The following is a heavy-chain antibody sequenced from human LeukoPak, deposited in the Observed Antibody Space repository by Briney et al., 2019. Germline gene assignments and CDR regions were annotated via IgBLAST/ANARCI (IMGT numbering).Heavy chain of an antibody. Sequence: GGSLRLSCAASGFTFSDYYMSWIRQAPGKGLEWISYISGSGSTIYYADSVKGRFTISRDNAKNSLYLQMNSLRAEDTAFYYCARGYYYDSSGPLFDYWGQGTLVTVSS. J-gene: IGHJ4*02. CDR3: ARGYYYDSSGPLFDY. CDR1: GFTFSDYY. CDR2: ISGSGSTI. V-gene: IGHV3-11*04. D-gene: IGHD3-22*01.